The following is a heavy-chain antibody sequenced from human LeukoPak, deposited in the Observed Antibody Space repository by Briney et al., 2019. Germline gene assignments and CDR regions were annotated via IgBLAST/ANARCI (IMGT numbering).Heavy chain of an antibody. Sequence: PGRSLRLSCAASGFTFSSYGMHWVRQAPGKGLEWVAVIWYDGSNKYYADSVKGRFTISRDSSKNTLYLQMNSLRAEDTAVYYCARDTGWFFDYWGQGTLVTVSS. CDR2: IWYDGSNK. J-gene: IGHJ4*02. D-gene: IGHD6-19*01. CDR1: GFTFSSYG. V-gene: IGHV3-33*01. CDR3: ARDTGWFFDY.